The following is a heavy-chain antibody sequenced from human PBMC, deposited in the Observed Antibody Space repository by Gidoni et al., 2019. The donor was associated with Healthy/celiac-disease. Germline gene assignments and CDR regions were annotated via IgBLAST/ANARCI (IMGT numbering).Heavy chain of an antibody. Sequence: QVQLQQWGAGLLQPSETLSLTCAVSVGSFRGSYWSWIRQPPGKGLEWIGEINHSGSTNYNPSLKSRVTISVDTSKNQFSLKLSSVTAADTAVYYCARGEGKRLLQSTLPVAFDIWGQGTMVTVSS. CDR2: INHSGST. V-gene: IGHV4-34*01. CDR3: ARGEGKRLLQSTLPVAFDI. D-gene: IGHD2-21*01. CDR1: VGSFRGSY. J-gene: IGHJ3*02.